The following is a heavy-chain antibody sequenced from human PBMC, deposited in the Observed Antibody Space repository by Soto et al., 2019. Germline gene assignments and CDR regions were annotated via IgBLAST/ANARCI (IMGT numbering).Heavy chain of an antibody. CDR1: GLNFAGYA. V-gene: IGHV3-23*01. D-gene: IGHD2-2*01. CDR2: LSSSGEKT. CDR3: AKDSLFPSIQGIITN. J-gene: IGHJ4*02. Sequence: EVRLSESGGGLARPGGSLRLSCEASGLNFAGYAMSWVRQAPGKGLDWVSSLSSSGEKTYYSDSVRGRFTISRDNTKNTVYLQMNTLSADDTAVYFCAKDSLFPSIQGIITNWGQGVVVTVSS.